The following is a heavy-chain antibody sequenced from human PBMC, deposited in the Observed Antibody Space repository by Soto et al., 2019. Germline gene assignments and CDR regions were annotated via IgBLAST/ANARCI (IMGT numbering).Heavy chain of an antibody. V-gene: IGHV4-4*07. Sequence: PSETLSLTCTVSGGAITAYYWSWIRQPVGEGLQWIGRVYSTGSTNYNPSLRSRVTMSVDTSQNQFFLRLSSVTAADTAVYYCARDEYYDSSNWFDYWGQGILVTVSS. J-gene: IGHJ5*01. CDR2: VYSTGST. D-gene: IGHD3-22*01. CDR1: GGAITAYY. CDR3: ARDEYYDSSNWFDY.